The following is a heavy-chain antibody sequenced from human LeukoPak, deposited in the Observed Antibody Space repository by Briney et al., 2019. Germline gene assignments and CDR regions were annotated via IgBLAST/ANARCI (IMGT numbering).Heavy chain of an antibody. J-gene: IGHJ6*02. CDR2: INHSGST. D-gene: IGHD2-21*01. Sequence: SETLSLTCAVYGGSFSGYYWSWIRQPPGKGLEWIGEINHSGSTNYNPSLKSRVTISVDTSKNQFSLKLSSVTAADTAVYYCARLYCGGGYYYYYGMDVWGQGTTVTVPS. V-gene: IGHV4-34*01. CDR1: GGSFSGYY. CDR3: ARLYCGGGYYYYYGMDV.